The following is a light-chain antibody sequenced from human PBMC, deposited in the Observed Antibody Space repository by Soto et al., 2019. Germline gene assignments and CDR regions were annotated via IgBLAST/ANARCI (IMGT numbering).Light chain of an antibody. CDR3: QQYHSFPRT. CDR1: QSISSW. Sequence: DIQMTQSPSTLSASVGDRVTITCRASQSISSWLAWYQQKPGKAPKLLIYKASSLESGVPSRFSGSGYGTEFTLTISSLQPDDFATYYCQQYHSFPRTVGQGTKLEIK. V-gene: IGKV1-5*03. J-gene: IGKJ2*02. CDR2: KAS.